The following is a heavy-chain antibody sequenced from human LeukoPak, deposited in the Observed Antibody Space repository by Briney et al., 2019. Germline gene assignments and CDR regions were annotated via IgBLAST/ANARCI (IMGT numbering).Heavy chain of an antibody. CDR1: GGTFNNSA. CDR2: IIPIFGTA. Sequence: ASVKVSCKTSGGTFNNSAISWVRQAPGQGLEWMGGIIPIFGTANYAQKFQGRVTTTADESTSTAYMELSSLRSEDTAVYYCARDAHYYDSSGNIWGQGTMVTVSS. J-gene: IGHJ3*02. D-gene: IGHD3-22*01. CDR3: ARDAHYYDSSGNI. V-gene: IGHV1-69*13.